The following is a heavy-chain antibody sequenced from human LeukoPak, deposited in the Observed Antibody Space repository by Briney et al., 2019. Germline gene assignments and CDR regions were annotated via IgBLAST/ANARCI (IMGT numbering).Heavy chain of an antibody. Sequence: GGSLRLSCAASGFTVSSNYMSWVRQAPGKGLEWVSVIYSGGSTYYADSVKGRFTISRDNSKNTLYLQMNSLRAEDTAVYYCARDPLAYCGGDCEYWGQGTLVTVSS. J-gene: IGHJ4*02. V-gene: IGHV3-66*02. CDR2: IYSGGST. CDR3: ARDPLAYCGGDCEY. CDR1: GFTVSSNY. D-gene: IGHD2-21*01.